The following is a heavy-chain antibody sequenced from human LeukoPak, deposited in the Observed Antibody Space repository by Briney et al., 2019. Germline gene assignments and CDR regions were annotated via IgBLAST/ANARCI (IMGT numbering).Heavy chain of an antibody. V-gene: IGHV1-46*01. CDR2: INPSGGST. CDR1: GYTFSSYY. CDR3: ARHSLPGPTPFDY. J-gene: IGHJ4*02. D-gene: IGHD1-1*01. Sequence: ASVKVSCKASGYTFSSYYMHWVRQAPEQGLEWMGVINPSGGSTSYAQRFQGRVTMTRDTSTSTFYMELSSLRSEDTAMYYCARHSLPGPTPFDYWGQGTLVTVSS.